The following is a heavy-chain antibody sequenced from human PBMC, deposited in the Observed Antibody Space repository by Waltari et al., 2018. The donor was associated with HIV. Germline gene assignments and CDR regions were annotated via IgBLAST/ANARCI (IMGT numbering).Heavy chain of an antibody. Sequence: EVQLLESGGGLVQPGGSLRLSCAASGFTFSSYVMGWVRQAPGKGLEWVSSISDSGDNRYYADSVKGRFTVSRDNSKNTLYLQVNNLRAEDTAVYYCSLGKIFDYWGQGTLVTVSS. CDR3: SLGKIFDY. D-gene: IGHD1-26*01. J-gene: IGHJ4*02. CDR2: ISDSGDNR. V-gene: IGHV3-23*01. CDR1: GFTFSSYV.